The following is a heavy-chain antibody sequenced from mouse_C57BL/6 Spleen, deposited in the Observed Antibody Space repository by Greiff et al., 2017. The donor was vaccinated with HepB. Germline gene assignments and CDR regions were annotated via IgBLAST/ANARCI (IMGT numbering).Heavy chain of an antibody. Sequence: QVQLQQPGAELVRPGSSVKLSCKASGYTFTSYWMDWVKQRPGQGLEWIGNIYPSDSETHYNQKFKDKATLTVDKASSTAYMQLSSLTSEDSAVYYFARKGSYDYAMDYWGQGTSVTVSS. CDR3: ARKGSYDYAMDY. D-gene: IGHD2-3*01. V-gene: IGHV1-61*01. CDR1: GYTFTSYW. J-gene: IGHJ4*01. CDR2: IYPSDSET.